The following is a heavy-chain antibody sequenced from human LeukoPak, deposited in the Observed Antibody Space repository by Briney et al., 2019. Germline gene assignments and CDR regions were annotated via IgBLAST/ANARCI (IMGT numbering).Heavy chain of an antibody. CDR2: IIPIFGTA. V-gene: IGHV1-69*01. CDR3: GRVEDGVAPAGY. Sequence: SVKVSCKASGGAFSSYAISWVRQAPGQGLEWMGGIIPIFGTANYAQKFQGRVTITADESTSTAYMELSSLRSEDTAVYYCGRVEDGVAPAGYWGQGTLVTVSS. D-gene: IGHD3-3*01. CDR1: GGAFSSYA. J-gene: IGHJ4*02.